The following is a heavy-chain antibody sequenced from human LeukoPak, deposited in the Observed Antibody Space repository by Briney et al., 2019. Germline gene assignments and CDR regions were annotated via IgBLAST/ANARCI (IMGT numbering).Heavy chain of an antibody. V-gene: IGHV3-7*01. Sequence: GGSLRLSCAASGCTFSGSWMTWVRQVPGKGLEWVASIKEDGSEKYYVDSVRGRFTISRDNAKNSLSLQMNSLRAEDTSIYFCARGLTALYWGQGTLVTVSS. CDR2: IKEDGSEK. CDR3: ARGLTALY. J-gene: IGHJ4*02. CDR1: GCTFSGSW.